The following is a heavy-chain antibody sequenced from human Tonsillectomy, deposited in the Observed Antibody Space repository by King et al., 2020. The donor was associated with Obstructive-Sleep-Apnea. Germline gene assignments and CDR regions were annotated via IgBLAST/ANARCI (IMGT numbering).Heavy chain of an antibody. CDR3: AVGVDV. V-gene: IGHV1-8*01. J-gene: IGHJ6*02. D-gene: IGHD1-26*01. CDR2: MNPNSGNT. CDR1: GFTNYD. Sequence: VQLVQSGAEVKKPGASVRVSCRASGFTNYDINWIRQASGQGLEWMGWMNPNSGNTGYARKFQGRVTMTRNTSIDTAYMDLSSLRSEDTAVYYCAVGVDVWGQGTTVIASS.